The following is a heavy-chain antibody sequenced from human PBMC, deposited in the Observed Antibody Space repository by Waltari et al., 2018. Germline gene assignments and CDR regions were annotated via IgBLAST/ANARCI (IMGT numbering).Heavy chain of an antibody. CDR2: IYYSGRT. D-gene: IGHD6-13*01. Sequence: QVQLQESGPGLVKPSETLSLTCTVSGGSISSHYWRWIRQPPGKGLEWIGYIYYSGRTNYNPSLKSRVTISVDTSKNQFSLKRSSVTAADTAVYYCARRGQLGAFDIWGQGTMVTVSS. J-gene: IGHJ3*02. CDR1: GGSISSHY. CDR3: ARRGQLGAFDI. V-gene: IGHV4-59*11.